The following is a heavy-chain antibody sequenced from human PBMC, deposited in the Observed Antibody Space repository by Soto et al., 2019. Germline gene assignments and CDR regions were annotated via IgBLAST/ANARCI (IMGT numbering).Heavy chain of an antibody. CDR1: GDSISNSRFY. Sequence: SETLSLTCSVSGDSISNSRFYWAWIRQPPGEGLEWIGSIYHTGNAYYNPSLKSRVTISVDTSKNQFSLKLTSVIAADAALYYCARDFFDSSDYTTNWFDPWGQGTLVTVPQ. V-gene: IGHV4-39*01. CDR2: IYHTGNA. CDR3: ARDFFDSSDYTTNWFDP. J-gene: IGHJ5*02. D-gene: IGHD3-22*01.